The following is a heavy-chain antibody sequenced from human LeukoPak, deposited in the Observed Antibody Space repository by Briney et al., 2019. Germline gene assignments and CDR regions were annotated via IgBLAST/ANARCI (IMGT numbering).Heavy chain of an antibody. CDR3: ARGYSSGWLYYFDY. V-gene: IGHV3-20*04. J-gene: IGHJ4*02. D-gene: IGHD6-19*01. CDR1: GFTFDDYG. Sequence: GGSLRLSCAASGFTFDDYGMSWVRQAPGKGLEWVSGINWNGGSTGYADSVKGRFTISRDNAKNSLYLQMNSLRAEDTALYYCARGYSSGWLYYFDYWGQGTLVTVSS. CDR2: INWNGGST.